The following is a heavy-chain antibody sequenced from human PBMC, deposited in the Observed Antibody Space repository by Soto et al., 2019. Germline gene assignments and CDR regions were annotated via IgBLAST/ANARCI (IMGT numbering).Heavy chain of an antibody. CDR3: AKDNRIFSRVVITLVDY. Sequence: PGGSLRLSCAASGFTFSSYAMSWVRQAPGKGLEWVSAISGSGGSTYYADSVKGRFTISRDNSKNTLYLQMNSLRAEDTAVYYCAKDNRIFSRVVITLVDYWGQGTLVTVSS. CDR2: ISGSGGST. J-gene: IGHJ4*02. D-gene: IGHD3-22*01. V-gene: IGHV3-23*01. CDR1: GFTFSSYA.